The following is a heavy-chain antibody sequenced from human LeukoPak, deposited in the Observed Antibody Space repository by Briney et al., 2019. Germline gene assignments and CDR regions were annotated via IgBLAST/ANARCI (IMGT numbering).Heavy chain of an antibody. D-gene: IGHD6-19*01. J-gene: IGHJ4*01. Sequence: PSETLSLTCTDSGGSISSSSYYWGWIRQPPGKGLEWIGSIYYSGSTYYNPSLKSRVTISVDTSKNQFSLKLSSVTAADTAVYYCASYSSGWTWFDYWGQGTLVTVSS. CDR3: ASYSSGWTWFDY. CDR2: IYYSGST. CDR1: GGSISSSSYY. V-gene: IGHV4-39*01.